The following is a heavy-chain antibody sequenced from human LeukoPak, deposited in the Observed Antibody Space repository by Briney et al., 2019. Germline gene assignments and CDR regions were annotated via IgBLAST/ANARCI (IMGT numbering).Heavy chain of an antibody. Sequence: PSETLSLTCAVYGGSFSGYYWSWIRQPPGKGLEWIGYMYYSGNTNYNLSLKSRVTTSVDSSRNQFSLKLSSVTAADTAVYYCARHTLVGARNAFDIWGQGTMVTVSS. CDR1: GGSFSGYY. CDR3: ARHTLVGARNAFDI. D-gene: IGHD1-26*01. CDR2: MYYSGNT. J-gene: IGHJ3*02. V-gene: IGHV4-59*08.